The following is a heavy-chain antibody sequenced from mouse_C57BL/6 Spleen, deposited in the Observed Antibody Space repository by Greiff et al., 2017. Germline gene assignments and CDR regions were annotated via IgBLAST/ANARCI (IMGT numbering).Heavy chain of an antibody. CDR3: ASAYYSNYVWFAY. CDR1: GFTFSSYA. V-gene: IGHV5-4*03. CDR2: ISDGGSYT. D-gene: IGHD2-5*01. Sequence: DVKLVESGGGLVKPGGSLKLSCAASGFTFSSYAMSWVRQTPEKRLEWVATISDGGSYTYYPDNVKGRFTISRDNAKNNLYLQMSHLKSEDTAVYYCASAYYSNYVWFAYWGQGTLVTVSA. J-gene: IGHJ3*01.